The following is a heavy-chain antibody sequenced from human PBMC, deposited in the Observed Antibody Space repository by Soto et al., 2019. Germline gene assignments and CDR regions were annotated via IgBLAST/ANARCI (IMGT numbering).Heavy chain of an antibody. CDR2: IWYDESNR. D-gene: IGHD5-12*01. J-gene: IGHJ2*01. V-gene: IGHV3-33*01. CDR1: GFTFSSYG. CDR3: ARDTGRRLGPEWSIDL. Sequence: QVQLVESGGGVDQPGRSLRLSCAGSGFTFSSYGMHWVRQAPGKGLEWVAVIWYDESNRNYAASVKGRFASSRDNSKSTLDLQMSSVRVDDTALHYSARDTGRRLGPEWSIDLWGRGTLVTGSS.